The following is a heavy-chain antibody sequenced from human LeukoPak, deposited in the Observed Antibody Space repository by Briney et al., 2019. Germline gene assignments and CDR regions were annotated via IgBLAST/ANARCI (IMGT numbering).Heavy chain of an antibody. CDR1: GGSISRSNW. CDR2: IYHSGST. CDR3: ARDVGARLPGY. V-gene: IGHV4-4*02. J-gene: IGHJ4*02. Sequence: SGTLSLTCAVSGGSISRSNWWSWVRQPPGKGLEWIGEIYHSGSTNYNPSLKSRVTISVDKSKNQFSLKLSSVTAEDTAFYYCARDVGARLPGYWGQGILVTVSS. D-gene: IGHD6-6*01.